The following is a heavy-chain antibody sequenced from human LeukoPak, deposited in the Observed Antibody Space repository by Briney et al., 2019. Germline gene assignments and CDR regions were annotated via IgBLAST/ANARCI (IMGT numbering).Heavy chain of an antibody. V-gene: IGHV3-30*04. D-gene: IGHD3-10*01. Sequence: GGSLRLSCAASGFTFSSYAMHWVRQAPAKGLEWVAVISYDGSNKYYADSVKGRFNISRDNSKNTLYLQMNSVRAEDTAVYYCARDDRYYGSGSYPYFDYWGQGTLVTVSS. CDR2: ISYDGSNK. J-gene: IGHJ4*02. CDR1: GFTFSSYA. CDR3: ARDDRYYGSGSYPYFDY.